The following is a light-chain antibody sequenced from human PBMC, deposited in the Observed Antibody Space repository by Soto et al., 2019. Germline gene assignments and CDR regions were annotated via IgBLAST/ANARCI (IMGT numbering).Light chain of an antibody. CDR2: KAS. CDR1: QSINTW. Sequence: DIQMTQSPSNLSASVGDRVTITCRASQSINTWLAWYQQEPGKAPRLLIYKASSLESGVPSRFSGSGSGTEFTLTISSLQPDDFATYYCQHYDSYPPWTFGQGTKVELK. V-gene: IGKV1-5*03. J-gene: IGKJ1*01. CDR3: QHYDSYPPWT.